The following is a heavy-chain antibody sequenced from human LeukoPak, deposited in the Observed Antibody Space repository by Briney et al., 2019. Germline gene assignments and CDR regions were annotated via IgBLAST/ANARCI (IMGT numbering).Heavy chain of an antibody. CDR2: IYTSGST. CDR3: ARQIAARPGLNWFDP. D-gene: IGHD6-6*01. V-gene: IGHV4-4*07. CDR1: GGSISSYY. Sequence: SETLSLTCTVSGGSISSYYRSWIRQPAGQGLEWIGRIYTSGSTNYNPSLKSRVTMSVDTSKNQFSLKLSSVTAADTAVYYCARQIAARPGLNWFDPWGQGTLVTVSS. J-gene: IGHJ5*02.